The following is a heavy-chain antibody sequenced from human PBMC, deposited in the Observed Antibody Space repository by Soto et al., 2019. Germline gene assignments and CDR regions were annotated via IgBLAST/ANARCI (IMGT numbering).Heavy chain of an antibody. CDR1: GGSISSYY. V-gene: IGHV4-59*08. CDR2: IYYSGST. D-gene: IGHD2-2*01. Sequence: PSETLSLTCTVSGGSISSYYWSWIRQPPGEGLEWIGYIYYSGSTNYNPSLKSRVTISVDTSKNQFSLKLSSVTAADTAVYYCARLSLGYCSSTSCITGFDYWGQGTLVTVSS. J-gene: IGHJ4*02. CDR3: ARLSLGYCSSTSCITGFDY.